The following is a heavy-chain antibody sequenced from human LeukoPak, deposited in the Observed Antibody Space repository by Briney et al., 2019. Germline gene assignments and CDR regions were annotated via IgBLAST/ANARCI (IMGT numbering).Heavy chain of an antibody. J-gene: IGHJ5*02. CDR2: AYYSETP. CDR1: GSVMSSYY. Sequence: SEALSLTCTVSGSVMSSYYWSWIRQPPGEGLGWIGNAYYSETPNYNPALISRVSISLDTSKKVFSLNLKSVTAADTAMYYCATRPDIASTGPGWFDPWGQGTLVTVSS. V-gene: IGHV4-59*01. CDR3: ATRPDIASTGPGWFDP. D-gene: IGHD6-13*01.